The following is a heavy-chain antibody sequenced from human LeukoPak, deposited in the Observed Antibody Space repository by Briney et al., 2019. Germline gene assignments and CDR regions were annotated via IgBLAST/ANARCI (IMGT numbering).Heavy chain of an antibody. J-gene: IGHJ4*02. CDR3: ARDREGYCSSTSCQYFDY. Sequence: GGSLRLSCAASGFTFHDYGMSWVRQAPGKGLEWVSGINWNGGSTGYADSVKGRFTISRDNAKNSLYLQMNSLRAEDTALYYCARDREGYCSSTSCQYFDYWGQGTLVTVSS. D-gene: IGHD2-2*01. CDR1: GFTFHDYG. CDR2: INWNGGST. V-gene: IGHV3-20*04.